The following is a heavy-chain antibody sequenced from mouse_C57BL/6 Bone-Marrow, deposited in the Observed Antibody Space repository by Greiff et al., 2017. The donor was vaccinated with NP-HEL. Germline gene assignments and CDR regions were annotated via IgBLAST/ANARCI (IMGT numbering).Heavy chain of an antibody. CDR3: ARGVYYDYARFAY. CDR1: GFTFSSYA. Sequence: EVMLVESGGGLVKPGGSLKLSCAASGFTFSSYAMSWVRQTPEKRLEWVATISDGGSYTYYPDNVKGRFTISRDNAKNNLYLQMSHLKSEDTAIYYCARGVYYDYARFAYWGQGTLVTVSA. D-gene: IGHD2-4*01. CDR2: ISDGGSYT. J-gene: IGHJ3*01. V-gene: IGHV5-4*03.